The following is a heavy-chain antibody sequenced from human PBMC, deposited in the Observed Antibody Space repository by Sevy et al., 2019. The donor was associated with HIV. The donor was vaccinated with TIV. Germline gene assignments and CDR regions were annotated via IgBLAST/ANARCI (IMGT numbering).Heavy chain of an antibody. CDR1: GFTFSSYW. CDR2: IKQDGSEK. J-gene: IGHJ6*02. Sequence: GESLKISCAVSGFTFSSYWMSWVRQAPGKGLEWVADIKQDGSEKYYVDSVKGRFTISRDNAKNSLFLQMNSLRAEDTAVYYCARESNWGFHYYYGMDVWGQGTTVTVSS. CDR3: ARESNWGFHYYYGMDV. D-gene: IGHD7-27*01. V-gene: IGHV3-7*01.